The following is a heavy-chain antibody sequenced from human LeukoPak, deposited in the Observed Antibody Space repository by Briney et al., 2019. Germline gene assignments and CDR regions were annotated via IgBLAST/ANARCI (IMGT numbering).Heavy chain of an antibody. D-gene: IGHD2-15*01. J-gene: IGHJ5*02. Sequence: SETLSLTCTVSGGSISSYYWSWIRQPPGKGLEWIGEINHSGSTNYNPSLKSRVTISVDTSKNQFSLKLSSVTAADTAVYYCAVMVAARSRRFDPWSQGTLVTVSS. V-gene: IGHV4-34*01. CDR3: AVMVAARSRRFDP. CDR2: INHSGST. CDR1: GGSISSYY.